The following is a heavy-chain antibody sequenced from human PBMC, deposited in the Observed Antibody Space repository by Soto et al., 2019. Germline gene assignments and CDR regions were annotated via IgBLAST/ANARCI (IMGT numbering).Heavy chain of an antibody. CDR3: ARLYASSGWYDYFDY. CDR1: AYSFTSYW. Sequence: GDALKISGNGSAYSFTSYWNGWVRQMPGKGLEWMGIIYPGDSDTRYSPSFQGQVTISADKSISTAYLQWSSPKASDTAMYYCARLYASSGWYDYFDYWGQGTLVTVSS. V-gene: IGHV5-51*01. J-gene: IGHJ4*02. CDR2: IYPGDSDT. D-gene: IGHD6-19*01.